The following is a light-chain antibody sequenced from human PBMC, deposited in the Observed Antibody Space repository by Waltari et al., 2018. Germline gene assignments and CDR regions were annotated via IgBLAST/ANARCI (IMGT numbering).Light chain of an antibody. CDR2: DVN. CDR1: SNDVGNYNY. CDR3: CSYAGSYTWV. J-gene: IGLJ3*02. Sequence: QSALTQPRSVSGSPGQSVTISCAGTSNDVGNYNYVSWYQQHPGKAPKLMINDVNKRPSGVPDRFSGSKSGNTTSLTISGLQTEDEANYYCCSYAGSYTWVFGGGTKLTVL. V-gene: IGLV2-11*01.